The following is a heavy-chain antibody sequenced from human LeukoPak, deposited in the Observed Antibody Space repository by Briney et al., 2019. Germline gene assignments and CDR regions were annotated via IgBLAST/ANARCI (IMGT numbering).Heavy chain of an antibody. CDR1: GFTFSSYS. CDR3: TRQSIQLWSMYYFDY. J-gene: IGHJ4*02. V-gene: IGHV3-21*01. Sequence: GGSLRLSCAASGFTFSSYSMNWVRQAPGKGLEWVSSISSSSTYIYYADSVKGRFTISRDNAENSLYLQMNSLRAEDTAVYYCTRQSIQLWSMYYFDYWGQGTLVTVSS. D-gene: IGHD5-18*01. CDR2: ISSSSTYI.